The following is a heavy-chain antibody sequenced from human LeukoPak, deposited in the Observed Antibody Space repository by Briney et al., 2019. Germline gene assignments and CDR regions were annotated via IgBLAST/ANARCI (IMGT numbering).Heavy chain of an antibody. J-gene: IGHJ3*02. CDR2: IYYSGST. D-gene: IGHD5-24*01. V-gene: IGHV4-39*01. Sequence: SETLSLTCTVSGGSISSSSYYWGWIRQPPGKGLEWIGSIYYSGSTYYNPSLKSRVTISVDTSKNQFSLKLSSVTAADTAVYYCARGKMATITTVDAFDIWGQGTMVIVSS. CDR1: GGSISSSSYY. CDR3: ARGKMATITTVDAFDI.